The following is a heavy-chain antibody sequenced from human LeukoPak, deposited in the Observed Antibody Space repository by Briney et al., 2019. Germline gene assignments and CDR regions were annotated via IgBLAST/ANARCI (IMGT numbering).Heavy chain of an antibody. CDR2: IYYSGST. Sequence: SETLSLTCTVSGGSISSYYWSWIRQPPGKGLEWIGYIYYSGSTNYNPSLKSRVTISVDTSKNRFSLKLSSVTAADTAVYYCARAAQCSSTSCIDYWGQGTLVTVSS. CDR1: GGSISSYY. J-gene: IGHJ4*02. V-gene: IGHV4-59*01. D-gene: IGHD2-2*01. CDR3: ARAAQCSSTSCIDY.